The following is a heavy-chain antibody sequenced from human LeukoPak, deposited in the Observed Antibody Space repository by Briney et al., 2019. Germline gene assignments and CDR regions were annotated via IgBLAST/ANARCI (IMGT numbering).Heavy chain of an antibody. J-gene: IGHJ4*02. D-gene: IGHD6-13*01. Sequence: SETLSLTCTVSGGSISNYCWSWIRQPPGKELEWIAVIWHGGSTDYNPSLKSRGTISVDTSKNQFSLRLSSVTAADTAVYFCARHSSIWYPFDKWGQGTLVTVSS. V-gene: IGHV4-59*01. CDR3: ARHSSIWYPFDK. CDR2: IWHGGST. CDR1: GGSISNYC.